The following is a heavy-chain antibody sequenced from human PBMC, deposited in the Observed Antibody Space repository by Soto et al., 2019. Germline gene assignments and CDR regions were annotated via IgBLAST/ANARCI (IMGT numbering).Heavy chain of an antibody. CDR2: ISSSSSYI. V-gene: IGHV3-21*01. D-gene: IGHD5-18*01. J-gene: IGHJ4*02. CDR3: ARDQPGYSYGYGLGY. CDR1: GFTFSSYS. Sequence: EVQLVESGGGLVKPGGSLRLSCAASGFTFSSYSMNWVRQAPGKGLEWVSSISSSSSYIYHADSVKGRFTISRDNAKNSLYLQMNSLRAEDTAVYYCARDQPGYSYGYGLGYWGQGTLVTVSS.